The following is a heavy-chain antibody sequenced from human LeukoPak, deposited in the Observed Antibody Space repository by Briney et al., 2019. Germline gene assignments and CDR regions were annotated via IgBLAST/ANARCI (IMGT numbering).Heavy chain of an antibody. CDR3: ASAPGAYYFYY. CDR1: AFTFSNSW. CDR2: IKQDGSEK. J-gene: IGHJ4*02. V-gene: IGHV3-7*01. Sequence: PGGSLRLSCVGIAFTFSNSWMSWVRQAPGKGLEWVANIKQDGSEKYYVDSVKGRFTISRDNAKNSVYLQMNSLRAEDTAVYYCASAPGAYYFYYWGQGTLVTVSS. D-gene: IGHD3-16*01.